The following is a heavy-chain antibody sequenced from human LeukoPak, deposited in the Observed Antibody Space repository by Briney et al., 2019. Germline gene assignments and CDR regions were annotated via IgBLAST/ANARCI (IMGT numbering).Heavy chain of an antibody. Sequence: SETLSLTCTVSNASISSNTYYRAWIRQPPGKGLEYIGRINYRGSTYYNPSLKSRVTLSVDTSKNQFSLKLNSVTAADTAVYYCATYKYDYVWGNQHFDYWGQGTLVAVSS. D-gene: IGHD3-16*01. J-gene: IGHJ4*02. CDR1: NASISSNTYY. CDR3: ATYKYDYVWGNQHFDY. V-gene: IGHV4-39*07. CDR2: INYRGST.